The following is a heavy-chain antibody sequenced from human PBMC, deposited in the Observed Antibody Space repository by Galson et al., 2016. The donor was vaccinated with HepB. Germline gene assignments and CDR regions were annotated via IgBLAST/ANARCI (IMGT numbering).Heavy chain of an antibody. CDR1: GFTFSSYA. V-gene: IGHV3-30*14. CDR3: PRLHTDTLLGDV. J-gene: IGHJ6*04. Sequence: SLRLSCAASGFTFSSYAMHWVRQAPGKGLEWVAAIIYNGGDRYYAESVKGRFTISRDNSKNTLYLQMSSLRVEDTAVYYCPRLHTDTLLGDVWGKGTTVTVSS. CDR2: IIYNGGDR. D-gene: IGHD3-3*02.